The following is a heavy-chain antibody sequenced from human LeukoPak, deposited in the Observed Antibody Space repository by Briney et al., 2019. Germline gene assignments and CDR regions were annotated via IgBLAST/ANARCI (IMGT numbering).Heavy chain of an antibody. CDR1: GGSFSGYY. CDR3: ARGRQVGNTGYYFDY. Sequence: PSETLSLTCAVYGGSFSGYYWSWIRQPPGKGLEWIGEINHSGSTNYNPSLKSRVTISVDTSKNQFSLKLSSVTAADTAVYYCARGRQVGNTGYYFDYWGQGTLVTVSS. V-gene: IGHV4-34*01. CDR2: INHSGST. D-gene: IGHD1-26*01. J-gene: IGHJ4*02.